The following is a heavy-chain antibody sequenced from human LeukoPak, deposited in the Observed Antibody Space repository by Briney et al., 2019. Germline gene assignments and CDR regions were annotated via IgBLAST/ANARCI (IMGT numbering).Heavy chain of an antibody. D-gene: IGHD3-3*01. V-gene: IGHV3-23*01. CDR1: GFTFSSYA. CDR2: ISGSGGST. Sequence: GGSLRLSCAASGFTFSSYAMSWVRQAPGKGLEWVSAISGSGGSTYYADSVKGRFTISRDNSKNTLYLQMNSLRAEDTAVYYCAKEQRITIFGVVIQMDVWGKGTTVTVSS. J-gene: IGHJ6*04. CDR3: AKEQRITIFGVVIQMDV.